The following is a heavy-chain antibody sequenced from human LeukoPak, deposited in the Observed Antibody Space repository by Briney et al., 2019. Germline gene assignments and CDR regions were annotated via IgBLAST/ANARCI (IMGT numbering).Heavy chain of an antibody. CDR2: ISPSGTSV. CDR3: AREFFFDFSAPYSLNAFDF. J-gene: IGHJ3*01. D-gene: IGHD3/OR15-3a*01. V-gene: IGHV3-48*03. Sequence: PGGSLILSCAASGFTFSHYEMNWVRQAPGKGLEWLSYISPSGTSVYYAGSVKGRFTISRDNAKNSLYLQLNNLRAEDTAVYYCAREFFFDFSAPYSLNAFDFWGQGTMVTVFS. CDR1: GFTFSHYE.